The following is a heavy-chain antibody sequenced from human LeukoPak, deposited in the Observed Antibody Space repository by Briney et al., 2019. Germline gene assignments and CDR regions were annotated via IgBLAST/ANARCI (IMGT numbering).Heavy chain of an antibody. V-gene: IGHV4-59*01. CDR1: GGSISSYY. Sequence: SETLSLTYTVSGGSISSYYWSWIRQPPGKGLEWIGYIYYSGSTNYNPSLKSRVTISVDTSKNQFSLKLSSVTAADTAVYYCARANYDILTGYYKAFDYWGQGTLVTVSS. CDR3: ARANYDILTGYYKAFDY. J-gene: IGHJ4*02. CDR2: IYYSGST. D-gene: IGHD3-9*01.